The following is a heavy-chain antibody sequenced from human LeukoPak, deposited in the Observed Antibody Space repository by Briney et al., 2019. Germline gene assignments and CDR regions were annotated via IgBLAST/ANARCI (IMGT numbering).Heavy chain of an antibody. D-gene: IGHD6-13*01. V-gene: IGHV3-21*01. CDR1: GFTFSSYS. CDR2: ISSSSSYI. CDR3: ASRWQQLAPRH. Sequence: GGSLRLSCAASGFTFSSYSLNWVRQAPGKGLEWVSSISSSSSYIYYADSVKGRFTISRDNAKNSLYLQMNSLRAEDTAVYYCASRWQQLAPRHWGQGTLVTVSS. J-gene: IGHJ4*02.